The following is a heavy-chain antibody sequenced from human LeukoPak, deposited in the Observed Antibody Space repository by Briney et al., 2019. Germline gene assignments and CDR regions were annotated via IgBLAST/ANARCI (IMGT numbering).Heavy chain of an antibody. CDR3: ARDWYSSGRSPWFDP. CDR1: GDSVSSNSAA. Sequence: SQTLSLTCAISGDSVSSNSAAWNWIRQSPSRGLEWLGRTYYRYKWYNDYAVSVKSRITNNPDTSKNQFSLQLNSVTPEDTAVYYCARDWYSSGRSPWFDPWGQGTLVTVSS. J-gene: IGHJ5*02. CDR2: TYYRYKWYN. V-gene: IGHV6-1*01. D-gene: IGHD6-19*01.